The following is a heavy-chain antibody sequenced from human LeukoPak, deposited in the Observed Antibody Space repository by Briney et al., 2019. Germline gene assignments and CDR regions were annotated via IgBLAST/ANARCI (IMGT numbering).Heavy chain of an antibody. D-gene: IGHD5-24*01. CDR1: GFTFSNYN. CDR2: ISDSGSNV. CDR3: ARDTGYNTFDY. J-gene: IGHJ4*02. Sequence: GGSLRLSCAASGFTFSNYNMDWVRQAPGKGLEWVSSISDSGSNVYYTDSVKGRFTISRDNAKNSLYLQMNSLRAEDTAVYYCARDTGYNTFDYWGQGTLVTVSS. V-gene: IGHV3-21*04.